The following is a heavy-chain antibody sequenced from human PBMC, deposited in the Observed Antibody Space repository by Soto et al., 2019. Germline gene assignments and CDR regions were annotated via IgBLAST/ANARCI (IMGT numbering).Heavy chain of an antibody. CDR1: GGTFSSYA. V-gene: IGHV1-69*13. D-gene: IGHD6-19*01. J-gene: IGHJ6*02. Sequence: SVKVSCKASGGTFSSYAISWVRQAPGQGLEWMGGIIPIFGTANYAQKFQGRVTITADESTSTAYMELSSLRSEDTAMYYCARLYVSGWTTYYYYGMDVWGQGTTVTVSS. CDR3: ARLYVSGWTTYYYYGMDV. CDR2: IIPIFGTA.